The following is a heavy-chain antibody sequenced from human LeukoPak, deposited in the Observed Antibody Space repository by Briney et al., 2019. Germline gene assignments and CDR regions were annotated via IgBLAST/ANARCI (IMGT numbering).Heavy chain of an antibody. J-gene: IGHJ5*02. CDR3: AKDSITMVRGVNWFDP. CDR1: GFTFSSYA. CDR2: ISGSGGST. Sequence: GGSLRLSCAASGFTFSSYAMSWVRQAPGKGLEWVSAISGSGGSTYYADSVKGRFTISRDNSKNTLYLQMNSLGAEDTAVYYCAKDSITMVRGVNWFDPWGQGTLVTVSS. D-gene: IGHD3-10*01. V-gene: IGHV3-23*01.